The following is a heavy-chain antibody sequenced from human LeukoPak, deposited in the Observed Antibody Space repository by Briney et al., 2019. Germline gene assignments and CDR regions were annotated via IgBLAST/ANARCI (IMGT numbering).Heavy chain of an antibody. CDR1: GDSISSYY. CDR3: ASPTVTTSSDAFDI. CDR2: IHYSGST. D-gene: IGHD4-17*01. V-gene: IGHV4-59*08. J-gene: IGHJ3*02. Sequence: SETLSLTCTVSGDSISSYYWSWIRQPPGKGLEWIGYIHYSGSTNYNPSLKSRVTISVDTSKNQFSLKLSSVTAADTAVYYCASPTVTTSSDAFDIWGQGTMVTVSS.